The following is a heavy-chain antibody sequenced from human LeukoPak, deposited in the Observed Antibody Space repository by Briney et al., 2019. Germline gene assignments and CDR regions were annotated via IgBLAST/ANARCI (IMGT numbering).Heavy chain of an antibody. J-gene: IGHJ4*02. CDR1: GFTFSSYG. CDR2: ISYDGSNK. Sequence: SGGSLRLSCAASGFTFSSYGMHWVRQAPGKGLEWVAVISYDGSNKYYADSVKGRFTISRDNSKNTLYLQMNSLRAEDTAVYYCAACLYSYGPFDYWGQGTLVTVSS. CDR3: AACLYSYGPFDY. D-gene: IGHD5-18*01. V-gene: IGHV3-30*03.